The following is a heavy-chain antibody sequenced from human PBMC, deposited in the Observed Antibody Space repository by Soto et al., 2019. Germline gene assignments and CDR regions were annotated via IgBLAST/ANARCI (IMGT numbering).Heavy chain of an antibody. CDR2: ILNDGSNE. V-gene: IGHV3-33*01. CDR1: GFTFIRFG. CDR3: ARDDDFDDNGLDY. D-gene: IGHD4-17*01. Sequence: QVQLVESGGGVVQPGTSLRLSCAASGFTFIRFGMHWVRQAPGKGLEWVGVILNDGSNEKYADSVKGRFTISRDNSKNTLYLQMNSLRAEDTAVYYCARDDDFDDNGLDYWGQGTLVTVSS. J-gene: IGHJ4*02.